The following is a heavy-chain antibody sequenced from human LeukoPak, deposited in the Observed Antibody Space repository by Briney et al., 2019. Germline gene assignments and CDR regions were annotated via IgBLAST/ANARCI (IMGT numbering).Heavy chain of an antibody. CDR1: GFTFSGYA. CDR3: ARDGGSSWYFDY. CDR2: ISGSGGST. D-gene: IGHD6-13*01. V-gene: IGHV3-23*01. Sequence: GGSLRLSCAASGFTFSGYAMSWVRQAPGKGLEWVSAISGSGGSTYYADSVKGRFTISRDNAKNSLYLQMSSLRAEDTAVYYCARDGGSSWYFDYWGQGTLVTVSS. J-gene: IGHJ4*02.